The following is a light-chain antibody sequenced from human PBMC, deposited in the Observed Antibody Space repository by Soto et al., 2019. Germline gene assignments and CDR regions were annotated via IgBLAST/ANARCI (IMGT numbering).Light chain of an antibody. J-gene: IGKJ2*01. CDR3: QQYNNWYS. V-gene: IGKV3-15*01. Sequence: EIVMTQSPVTLSVSPGERATLSCRASQSVNSNLAWYQQKPGLAPRLLIYGASTRATGIPARFSGSGSGTEFTLTISSLQSEDFAVYYCQQYNNWYSFGQGAKLEIK. CDR1: QSVNSN. CDR2: GAS.